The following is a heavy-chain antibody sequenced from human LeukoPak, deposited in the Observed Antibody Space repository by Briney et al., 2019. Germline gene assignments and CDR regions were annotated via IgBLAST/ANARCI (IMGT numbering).Heavy chain of an antibody. CDR3: ARQILGGFTPGAY. J-gene: IGHJ4*02. CDR1: LDSTTSNF. Sequence: PSETLSLTCTVSLDSTTSNFWSWVRQPPGKGLEWIGEIHRSGSTNYNPSLQSRVTISIDRSRNQIALMLSSVTAADTAVYYCARQILGGFTPGAYWGQGTLVTVSS. V-gene: IGHV4-4*02. CDR2: IHRSGST. D-gene: IGHD3-10*01.